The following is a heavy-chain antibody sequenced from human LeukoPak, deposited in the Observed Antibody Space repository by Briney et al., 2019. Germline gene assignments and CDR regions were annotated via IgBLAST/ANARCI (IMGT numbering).Heavy chain of an antibody. D-gene: IGHD6-6*01. CDR1: GYTFTSYG. CDR3: ARRYTSSSQWNWYFDF. J-gene: IGHJ2*01. Sequence: ASVKVSCKASGYTFTSYGISWVRQAPGQGLEWMGWISAYNGNTNYAQKLQGRVTMTTDTSTSTAYMELRSLRSDDTAVYYCARRYTSSSQWNWYFDFWGRGTLVTVSS. V-gene: IGHV1-18*01. CDR2: ISAYNGNT.